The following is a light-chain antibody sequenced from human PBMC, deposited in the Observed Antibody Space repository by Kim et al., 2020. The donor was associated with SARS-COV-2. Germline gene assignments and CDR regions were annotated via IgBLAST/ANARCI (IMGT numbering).Light chain of an antibody. Sequence: PGQSVTISCPGTRSDIRGYTSLSWYHPHPGNAPNLMIYEVLKRPSGVPYRFSGSKSGNTASLTVSGLQAEDEADYYCTSYAGRSWVFGGGTQLTVL. J-gene: IGLJ3*02. CDR2: EVL. V-gene: IGLV2-8*01. CDR3: TSYAGRSWV. CDR1: RSDIRGYTS.